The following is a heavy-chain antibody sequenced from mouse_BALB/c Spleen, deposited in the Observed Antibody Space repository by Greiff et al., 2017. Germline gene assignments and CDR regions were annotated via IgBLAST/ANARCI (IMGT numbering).Heavy chain of an antibody. D-gene: IGHD1-1*01. CDR1: GYTFTSYW. J-gene: IGHJ3*01. Sequence: VQGVESGAELAKPGASVKMSCKASGYTFTSYWMHWVKQRPGQGLEWIGYINPSTGYTEYNQKFKDKATLTADKSSSTAYMQLSSLTSEDSAVYYCARDGVLRYQAWFAYWGQGTLVTVSA. CDR2: INPSTGYT. CDR3: ARDGVLRYQAWFAY. V-gene: IGHV1-7*01.